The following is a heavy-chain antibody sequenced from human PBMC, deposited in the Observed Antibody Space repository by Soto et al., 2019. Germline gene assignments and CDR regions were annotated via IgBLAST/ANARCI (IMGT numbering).Heavy chain of an antibody. CDR3: PHTHPSRFDY. V-gene: IGHV2-5*02. CDR1: GFSLSTSGVG. Sequence: QITLKESGPTLVKPTQTLTLTCTFSGFSLSTSGVGVGWIRQPPGKALEWLALIHWDDDKRYSPSLKSRLTITKHTSKNQVVLTMTIMDPVDTATYYCPHTHPSRFDYWGQGTLVTVSS. CDR2: IHWDDDK. J-gene: IGHJ4*02.